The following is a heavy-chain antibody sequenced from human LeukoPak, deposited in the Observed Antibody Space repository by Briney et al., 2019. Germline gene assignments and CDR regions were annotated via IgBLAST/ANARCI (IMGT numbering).Heavy chain of an antibody. CDR1: GFTFRSYS. CDR2: ITGSSSYI. D-gene: IGHD3-16*02. J-gene: IGHJ4*02. Sequence: PGGSLRLSCAASGFTFRSYSMNWVRQAPGKGLEWVSSITGSSSYIYYADSVKGRFTISRDNAKNSLYLQMNSLRAEDTAVYYCARVLGPSEDYVWGSYRFWGQGTLVTVSS. V-gene: IGHV3-21*01. CDR3: ARVLGPSEDYVWGSYRF.